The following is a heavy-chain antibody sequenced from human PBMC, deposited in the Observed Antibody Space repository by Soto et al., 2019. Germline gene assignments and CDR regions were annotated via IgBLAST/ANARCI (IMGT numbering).Heavy chain of an antibody. CDR3: ARVRYFDGAYYFDY. Sequence: QVQLHESGPGLVKPSGTLSLTCAVSGDSISINHWWSWVRQPPGKGLEWIGEIFHSGSSNYNPSLESRVTISVYNSKNQFSLKLTSVTAADTAMYYCARVRYFDGAYYFDYWGQGTLVTVSS. CDR1: GDSISINHW. V-gene: IGHV4-4*02. D-gene: IGHD3-9*01. CDR2: IFHSGSS. J-gene: IGHJ4*02.